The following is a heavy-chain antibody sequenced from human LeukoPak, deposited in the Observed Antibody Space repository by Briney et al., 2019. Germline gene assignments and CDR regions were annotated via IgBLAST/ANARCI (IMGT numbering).Heavy chain of an antibody. J-gene: IGHJ4*02. D-gene: IGHD1-1*01. CDR2: ISGSGGST. Sequence: PGGSLRLSCAASGFTFSSYGMSWVRQAPGKGLEWVSAISGSGGSTYYADSVKGRFTISRDNSKNTLYLQMNSLRAEDTAVYYCALTKKGTIDYWGQGTLVTVSS. CDR1: GFTFSSYG. CDR3: ALTKKGTIDY. V-gene: IGHV3-23*01.